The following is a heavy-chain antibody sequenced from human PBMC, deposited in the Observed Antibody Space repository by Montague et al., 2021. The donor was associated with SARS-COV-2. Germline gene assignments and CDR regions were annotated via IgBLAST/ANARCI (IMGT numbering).Heavy chain of an antibody. CDR2: SACRENT. CDR3: ARHYSATLPAVY. V-gene: IGHV4-59*08. Sequence: ECMPYSACRENTTYNPSLTSRVTMSVDTSKNQFSLKVNSVTAADTAVYYCARHYSATLPAVYWGQGTLVTVSS. J-gene: IGHJ4*02. D-gene: IGHD2-15*01.